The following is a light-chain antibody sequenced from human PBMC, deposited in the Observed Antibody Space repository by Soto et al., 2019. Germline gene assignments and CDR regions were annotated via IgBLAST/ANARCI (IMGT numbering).Light chain of an antibody. CDR1: QTVRNNY. CDR2: DAS. V-gene: IGKV3-20*01. J-gene: IGKJ4*01. Sequence: EFVLTQSPGTLSLSPGERATLSCRASQTVRNNYLAWYQQKPGQAPRLLIYDASSRATGIPDRFSGGGSGTDFPLTISRLEPEDFAVYYCQQFSSYPLTFGGGTKVDNK. CDR3: QQFSSYPLT.